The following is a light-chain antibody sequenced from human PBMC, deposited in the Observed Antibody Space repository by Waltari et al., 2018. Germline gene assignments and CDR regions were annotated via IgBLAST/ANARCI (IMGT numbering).Light chain of an antibody. CDR3: QHYNKYSPWT. CDR2: KAS. CDR1: QNINSW. J-gene: IGKJ1*01. V-gene: IGKV1-5*03. Sequence: CRASQNINSWLALYQQKPGKAPKLLNYKASSLESGVPSRFSGSGSGTEFTLTITSLQPDDFATYFCQHYNKYSPWTFGQGTKVEVK.